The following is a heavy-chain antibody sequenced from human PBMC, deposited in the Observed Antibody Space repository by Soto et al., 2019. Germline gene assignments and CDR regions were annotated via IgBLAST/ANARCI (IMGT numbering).Heavy chain of an antibody. Sequence: SETLSLTCSVSGASVSSVNDYWSWIRQPPGKGLEWIGYIYHSGITNYNPSLKSRVTISLDTSKNQCSLRLTSVTAADTAVYFCARLDLTYYFDYWRQRTPVTVSS. J-gene: IGHJ4*02. V-gene: IGHV4-61*01. CDR3: ARLDLTYYFDY. CDR1: GASVSSVNDY. D-gene: IGHD3-16*01. CDR2: IYHSGIT.